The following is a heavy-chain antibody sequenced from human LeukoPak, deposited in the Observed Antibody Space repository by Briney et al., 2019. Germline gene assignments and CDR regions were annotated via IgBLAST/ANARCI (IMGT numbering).Heavy chain of an antibody. CDR1: GFTFSTYT. V-gene: IGHV3-30*04. Sequence: GRSLRLSCAASGFTFSTYTMHWVRQAPGKGLEWVAVLSFDGSNKNYADSVRGRFTISRDNAKNSLYLQMNSLRAEDTAVYYCARDPGSSSGSGVCWGQGTLVTVSS. J-gene: IGHJ4*02. CDR3: ARDPGSSSGSGVC. CDR2: LSFDGSNK. D-gene: IGHD6-6*01.